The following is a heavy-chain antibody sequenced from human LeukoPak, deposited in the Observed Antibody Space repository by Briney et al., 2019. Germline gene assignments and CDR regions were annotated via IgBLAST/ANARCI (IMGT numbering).Heavy chain of an antibody. V-gene: IGHV4-34*01. Sequence: PSETLSLTFAVYGGSFSGYYWSWIRQPPGKGLEWIGEINHSGSTNYNPSLKSRVTISVDTSKNQFSLKLSSVTAADTAVYYCARRHHSVAFDIWGQGTMVTVSS. CDR2: INHSGST. CDR1: GGSFSGYY. D-gene: IGHD3-10*01. CDR3: ARRHHSVAFDI. J-gene: IGHJ3*02.